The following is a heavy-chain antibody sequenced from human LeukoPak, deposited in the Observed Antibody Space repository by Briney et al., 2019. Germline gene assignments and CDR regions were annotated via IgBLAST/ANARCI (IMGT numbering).Heavy chain of an antibody. J-gene: IGHJ5*02. Sequence: PGGSLRLSCTASGFTFGDYAMTWFRQAPGKGLEWVAVISYDGSNKYYADSVKGRFTISRDNSKNTLYLQMNSLRAEDTAVYYCARDRGNSSAAGLPWFDPWGQGTLVTVSS. CDR3: ARDRGNSSAAGLPWFDP. CDR2: ISYDGSNK. V-gene: IGHV3-30*01. D-gene: IGHD6-13*01. CDR1: GFTFGDYA.